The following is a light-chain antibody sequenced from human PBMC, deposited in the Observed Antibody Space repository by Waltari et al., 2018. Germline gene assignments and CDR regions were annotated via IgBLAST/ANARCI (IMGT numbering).Light chain of an antibody. CDR3: QHYVRLPVT. V-gene: IGKV3-20*01. Sequence: SCRASQSFTRYLAWYQHKPGQAPRLLIYDASTRAAGIADRFSGSGFGKDFPLPISRLGPEASAVYYCQHYVRLPVTFGQGTKVAIK. J-gene: IGKJ1*01. CDR1: QSFTRY. CDR2: DAS.